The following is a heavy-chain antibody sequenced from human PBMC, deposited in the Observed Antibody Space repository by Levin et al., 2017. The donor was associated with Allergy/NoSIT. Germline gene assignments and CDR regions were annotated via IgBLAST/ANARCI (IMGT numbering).Heavy chain of an antibody. D-gene: IGHD3-3*01. V-gene: IGHV3-23*01. CDR2: ISGDGDDT. CDR1: GFTFSTRA. CDR3: AKGNTIFGVGRLDY. J-gene: IGHJ4*02. Sequence: GESLKISCDASGFTFSTRAMAWVRQAAGKGLEWVAGISGDGDDTHYADSVKGRFTISRDNSKNTLSLQMNSLRAEDTAIYYCAKGNTIFGVGRLDYWGQGTLVTVSS.